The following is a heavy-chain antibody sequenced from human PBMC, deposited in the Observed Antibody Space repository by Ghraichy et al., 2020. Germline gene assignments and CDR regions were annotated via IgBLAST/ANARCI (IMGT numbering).Heavy chain of an antibody. CDR2: ISGSGGST. CDR3: AKSPGGYYYDSSGYPYYFDY. V-gene: IGHV3-23*01. J-gene: IGHJ4*02. Sequence: GGSLRLSCAASGFTFSSYAMSWVRQAPGKGLEWVSAISGSGGSTYYADSVKGRFTISRDNSKNTLYLQMNSLRAEDTAVYYCAKSPGGYYYDSSGYPYYFDYWGQGTLVTVSS. D-gene: IGHD3-22*01. CDR1: GFTFSSYA.